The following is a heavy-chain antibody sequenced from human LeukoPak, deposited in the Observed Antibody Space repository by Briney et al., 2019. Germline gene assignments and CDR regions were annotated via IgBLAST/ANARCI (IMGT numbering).Heavy chain of an antibody. J-gene: IGHJ4*02. Sequence: KTSETLSLTCAVSGYSISSGYYWGWIRQPPGKGLEWIGSIYYSGSTHYNPSLKSRVTISVDTSQNQFSLKLSSVTAADTAVYYCARNDSSGYFDYWGQGTLVTVSS. D-gene: IGHD3-22*01. CDR3: ARNDSSGYFDY. CDR1: GYSISSGYY. CDR2: IYYSGST. V-gene: IGHV4-38-2*01.